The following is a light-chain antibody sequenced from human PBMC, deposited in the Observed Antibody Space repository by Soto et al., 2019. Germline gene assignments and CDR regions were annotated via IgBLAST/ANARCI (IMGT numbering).Light chain of an antibody. CDR1: SSDVGGYKY. J-gene: IGLJ2*01. CDR2: EVS. CDR3: SSYTSSSTLV. Sequence: QSALTQPASVSGSPGQSITISCTGTSSDVGGYKYVSWYQQHPDKAPKLIIFEVSNRPSGISSRFSGSKSGNTASLTISGLQAEDEADYYCSSYTSSSTLVFGEGTKLTVL. V-gene: IGLV2-14*01.